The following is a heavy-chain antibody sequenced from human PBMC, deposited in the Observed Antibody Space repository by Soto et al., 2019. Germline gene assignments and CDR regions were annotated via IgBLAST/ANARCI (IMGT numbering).Heavy chain of an antibody. Sequence: QVQLQESGPGLVKPSQTLSLTCTVSGGSISSGGYYWSWIRQHPGKGLEWIGYIYYSGSTYYNPSLKSRVTIAVDTSNNHFSLKLSCMTAADTAVYYCAREETGDGSGVNWFDPWGQGTLVTVSS. CDR3: AREETGDGSGVNWFDP. D-gene: IGHD3-10*01. V-gene: IGHV4-31*03. CDR1: GGSISSGGYY. CDR2: IYYSGST. J-gene: IGHJ5*02.